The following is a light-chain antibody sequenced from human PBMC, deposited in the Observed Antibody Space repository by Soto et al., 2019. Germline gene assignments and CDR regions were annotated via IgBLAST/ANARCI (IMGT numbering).Light chain of an antibody. CDR2: ATS. Sequence: DIQMTQSPSSLSASVGDRVTITCRASQSISKHLNWYQQKPGKAPKLLIYATSTLHSGVPARFSGSGSGTDFTLTISSLQPEDFATYYCQQSYNTPALTCGGGTKVEIK. J-gene: IGKJ4*01. CDR1: QSISKH. V-gene: IGKV1-39*01. CDR3: QQSYNTPALT.